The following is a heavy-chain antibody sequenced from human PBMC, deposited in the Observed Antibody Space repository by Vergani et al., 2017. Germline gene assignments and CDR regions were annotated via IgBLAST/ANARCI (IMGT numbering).Heavy chain of an antibody. V-gene: IGHV5-51*03. CDR3: AKTHDFSSLYSSYNWFDP. CDR1: GYSITNNW. CDR2: IYAGDSDV. Sequence: EVQLVQSGAEVKKPGASLKISCQGSGYSITNNWIAWVRQRPGKGLEWMGIIYAGDSDVRYSPSFQGQVTMSVDKSLSTAYLQWSSLKASDTATYYCAKTHDFSSLYSSYNWFDPWGQGTQVTVSS. J-gene: IGHJ5*02. D-gene: IGHD3-3*01.